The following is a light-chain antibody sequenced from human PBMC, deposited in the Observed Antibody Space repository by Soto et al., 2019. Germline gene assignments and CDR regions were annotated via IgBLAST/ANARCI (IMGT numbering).Light chain of an antibody. CDR3: SSYTSSPSYV. J-gene: IGLJ1*01. V-gene: IGLV2-14*01. CDR1: SSDVGGYKY. Sequence: QSVLTQPASVSGSPGQSITISCTGTSSDVGGYKYVSWYQQHPGKAPKLMIYDVSNRPSGVSTRFSGSKSGNTASLTISGIQAEDEADYYCSSYTSSPSYVFGTGTKLTVL. CDR2: DVS.